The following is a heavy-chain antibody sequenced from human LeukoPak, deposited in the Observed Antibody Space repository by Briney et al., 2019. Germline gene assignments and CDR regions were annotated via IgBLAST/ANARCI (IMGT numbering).Heavy chain of an antibody. CDR3: AKGGNLDYAWGRIPSY. J-gene: IGHJ4*02. V-gene: IGHV3-23*01. Sequence: GGSLRLSCAASGFTFSSYAMNWVRQAPGKGLEWVSGISGSGGSTYYADSVKGRFTISRDNSKNTLFLQMNSLRAEDTAVYYCAKGGNLDYAWGRIPSYWGQGTLVTVSS. CDR2: ISGSGGST. D-gene: IGHD3-16*01. CDR1: GFTFSSYA.